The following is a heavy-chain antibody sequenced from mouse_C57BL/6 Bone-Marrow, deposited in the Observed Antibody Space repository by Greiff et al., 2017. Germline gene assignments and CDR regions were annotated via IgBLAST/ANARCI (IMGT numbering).Heavy chain of an antibody. V-gene: IGHV3-5*01. Sequence: EVQGVESGPGLVKPSQTVFLTCTVTGISITTGNYRWSWIRQFPGNKLEWIGYLSYSGTITYNPSLTSRTTNTRDTPKNQFFLEMNSVTAEDTATYYCARERLLGDYWGQGTSVTVSS. CDR3: ARERLLGDY. D-gene: IGHD3-2*02. J-gene: IGHJ4*01. CDR2: LSYSGTI. CDR1: GISITTGNYR.